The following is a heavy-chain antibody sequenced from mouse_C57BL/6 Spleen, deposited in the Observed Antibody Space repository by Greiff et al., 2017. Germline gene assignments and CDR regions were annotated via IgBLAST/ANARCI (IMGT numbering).Heavy chain of an antibody. D-gene: IGHD1-1*01. V-gene: IGHV1-64*01. J-gene: IGHJ2*01. CDR3: ARDYYGSSLLDY. Sequence: QVQLQQPGAELVKPGASVKLSCKASGYTFTSYWMHWVKQRPGQGLEWIGMIHPNSGSTNYNEKFKSKATLTVDKSSSTAYMQPSSLTSEDSAVYYCARDYYGSSLLDYWGQGTTLTVSS. CDR2: IHPNSGST. CDR1: GYTFTSYW.